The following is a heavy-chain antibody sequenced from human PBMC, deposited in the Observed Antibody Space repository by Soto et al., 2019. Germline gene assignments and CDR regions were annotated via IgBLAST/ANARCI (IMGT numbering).Heavy chain of an antibody. Sequence: PSETLSLTCTVSGASISGFYWSWIRKSAGKGLEWIGRIYATGTTDYNPSLKSRVMMSVDTSKKQFSLKLRSVTAADTAVYYCVRDGTKTLRDWFDPWGQGVSVTVSS. J-gene: IGHJ5*02. CDR2: IYATGTT. CDR3: VRDGTKTLRDWFDP. CDR1: GASISGFY. V-gene: IGHV4-4*07. D-gene: IGHD1-1*01.